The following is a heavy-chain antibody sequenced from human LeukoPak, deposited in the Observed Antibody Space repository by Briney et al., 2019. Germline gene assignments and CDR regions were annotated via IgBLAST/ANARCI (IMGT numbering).Heavy chain of an antibody. Sequence: SETLSLTCDVSGDSIDSGNYYWSWIRQPPGKGLEWIGYIYYRGSTNYNPSLMSRASISVDTSKNQFSLKLDSLTAADTAVYYCVRRGVLWFGELSYYYFDLWGRGTLVAVSS. D-gene: IGHD3-10*01. J-gene: IGHJ2*01. CDR3: VRRGVLWFGELSYYYFDL. V-gene: IGHV4-61*01. CDR1: GDSIDSGNYY. CDR2: IYYRGST.